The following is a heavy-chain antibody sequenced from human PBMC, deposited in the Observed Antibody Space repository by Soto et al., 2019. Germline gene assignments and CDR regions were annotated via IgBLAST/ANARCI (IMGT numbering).Heavy chain of an antibody. CDR1: GDTIYSDNYY. Sequence: QLQESGPGLVKPSETLSLTCTVSGDTIYSDNYYWSWIRQSPGKGLEWIGYIYYSGRTYYNPTLRSRFSITVDTSTNHFFLKMRSATAADTAVYYCARGESMLPRVLTSPLDYCGLGTLVTVSS. D-gene: IGHD2-8*01. V-gene: IGHV4-30-4*01. J-gene: IGHJ4*02. CDR3: ARGESMLPRVLTSPLDY. CDR2: IYYSGRT.